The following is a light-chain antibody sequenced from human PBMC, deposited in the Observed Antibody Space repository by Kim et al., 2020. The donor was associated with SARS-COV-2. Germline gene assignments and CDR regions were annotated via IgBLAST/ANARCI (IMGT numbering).Light chain of an antibody. Sequence: ASVGERVTMTCRASQGIKDNLVWFQQKPGKAPRCLIYASSRLQSGVPSKFSGGGSGADFTLTISSLQPEDFATYYCQQYQSYPVTFGQGTRLEIK. CDR2: ASS. CDR3: QQYQSYPVT. J-gene: IGKJ5*01. CDR1: QGIKDN. V-gene: IGKV1-16*02.